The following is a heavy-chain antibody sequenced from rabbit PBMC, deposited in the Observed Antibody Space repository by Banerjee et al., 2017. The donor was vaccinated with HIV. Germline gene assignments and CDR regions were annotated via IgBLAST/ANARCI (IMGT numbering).Heavy chain of an antibody. CDR1: GFSFSSGYY. CDR2: IYAGSGSA. J-gene: IGHJ2*01. V-gene: IGHV1S40*01. D-gene: IGHD8-1*01. Sequence: QSLEESGGDLVKPGASLTLTCTASGFSFSSGYYMCWVRQAPGKGLEWIACIYAGSGSAYYATWAKGRFTISKTSSTTVTLQMTSLTAADTATYFCARLITGSGDYAFDPWGQGTLVTVS. CDR3: ARLITGSGDYAFDP.